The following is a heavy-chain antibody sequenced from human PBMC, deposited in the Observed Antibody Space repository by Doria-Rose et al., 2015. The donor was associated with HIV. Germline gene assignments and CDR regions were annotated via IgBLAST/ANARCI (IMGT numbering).Heavy chain of an antibody. CDR2: IFSDDER. Sequence: QITLKESGPVLVKPTETLTLTCTVSGVSLSSPGMGVSWIRQPPGKALEWLANIFSDDERSYKTSLKSRLNISSGTSKSQVVLTMTDMDPVDTATYYCARIKSSRWYHKYYFDFWGQGTLVIVAA. CDR1: GVSLSSPGMG. D-gene: IGHD6-13*01. J-gene: IGHJ4*02. CDR3: ARIKSSRWYHKYYFDF. V-gene: IGHV2-26*01.